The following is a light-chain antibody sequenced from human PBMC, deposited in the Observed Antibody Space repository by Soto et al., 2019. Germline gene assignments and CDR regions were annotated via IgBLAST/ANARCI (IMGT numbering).Light chain of an antibody. Sequence: DIVSTQSPGTLSLSPGERATLSCRARQSVSSKYLAWYQQKPGQAPRLVIYGASTRANGIPARFSGSGCGTDFTLTISRLEPEDSAVYYCQQYGSSPTWTFGQGTKVDIK. CDR2: GAS. J-gene: IGKJ1*01. CDR3: QQYGSSPTWT. CDR1: QSVSSKY. V-gene: IGKV3-20*01.